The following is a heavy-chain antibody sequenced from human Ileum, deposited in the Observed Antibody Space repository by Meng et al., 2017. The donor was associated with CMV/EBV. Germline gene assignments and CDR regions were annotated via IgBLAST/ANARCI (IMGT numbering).Heavy chain of an antibody. J-gene: IGHJ4*02. V-gene: IGHV3-30*02. CDR3: AKNPEYHLLWGGYFDY. CDR2: IRYDGSNK. CDR1: GFTFSSYG. Sequence: GGSLRLSCAAFGFTFSSYGMHWVRQAPGKGLEWVAFIRYDGSNKYYADSVKGRFTISRDNSKNTLYLQMNSLRAEDTAVYYCAKNPEYHLLWGGYFDYWGQGTLVTVSS. D-gene: IGHD2-2*01.